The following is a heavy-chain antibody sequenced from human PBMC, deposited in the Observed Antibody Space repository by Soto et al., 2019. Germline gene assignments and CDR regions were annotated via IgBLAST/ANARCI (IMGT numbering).Heavy chain of an antibody. CDR1: GGSITSSY. Sequence: SETLSLTCTVSGGSITSSYWSGSGRRPGKGLEWIAYIYDTGISGYTPSTSYNPSLKSRVTMSVDTSKSQFSLKLTSVTAADTAVYYCARGDDAFFYYGLDVWGQGITVTVSS. J-gene: IGHJ6*02. V-gene: IGHV4-59*01. D-gene: IGHD1-1*01. CDR3: ARGDDAFFYYGLDV. CDR2: IYDTGISGYTPST.